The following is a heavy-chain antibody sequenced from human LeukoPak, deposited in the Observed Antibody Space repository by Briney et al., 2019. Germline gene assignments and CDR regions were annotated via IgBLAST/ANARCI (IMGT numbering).Heavy chain of an antibody. J-gene: IGHJ6*02. CDR3: ATQRYDILTGYYTSYYYYGMDV. CDR2: FDPEDGET. CDR1: GYTLTELS. D-gene: IGHD3-9*01. V-gene: IGHV1-24*01. Sequence: ASVKVSCKASGYTLTELSMHWVRQAPGKGLEWMGGFDPEDGETIYAQKFQGRVTITEDTSTDTAYMELSSLRSEDTAVYYCATQRYDILTGYYTSYYYYGMDVWGQGTTVTVSS.